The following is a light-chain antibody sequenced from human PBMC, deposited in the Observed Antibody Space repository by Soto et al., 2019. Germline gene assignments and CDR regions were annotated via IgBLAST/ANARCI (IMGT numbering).Light chain of an antibody. CDR1: SSDVGSYNL. CDR3: CSYAGSRV. V-gene: IGLV2-23*01. CDR2: EGS. J-gene: IGLJ3*02. Sequence: QSALTQPASVSGSPGQSITISCTGTSSDVGSYNLVSWYQHHPGKAPKLMIYEGSKRPSGVSNRFSGSKSGNTASLTLSGLQVEDEADYYCCSYAGSRVFGGGTKVTVL.